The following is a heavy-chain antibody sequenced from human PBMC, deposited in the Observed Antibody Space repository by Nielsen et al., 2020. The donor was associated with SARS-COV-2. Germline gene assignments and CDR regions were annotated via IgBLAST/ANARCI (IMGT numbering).Heavy chain of an antibody. CDR1: GFTVSSNY. J-gene: IGHJ4*02. CDR2: ISSSSSYI. CDR3: ARDRVREQLGIDY. V-gene: IGHV3-21*01. Sequence: GGSLRLSCAASGFTVSSNYMSWVRQAPGKGLEWVSSISSSSSYIYYADSVKGRFTISRDNAKNSLYLQMNSLRAEDTAVYYCARDRVREQLGIDYWGQGTLVTVSS. D-gene: IGHD6-13*01.